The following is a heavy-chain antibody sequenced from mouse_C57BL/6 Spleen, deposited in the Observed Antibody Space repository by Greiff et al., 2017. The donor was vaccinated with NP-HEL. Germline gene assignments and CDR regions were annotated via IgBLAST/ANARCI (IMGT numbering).Heavy chain of an antibody. CDR1: GFTFSDYY. V-gene: IGHV5-16*01. J-gene: IGHJ4*01. D-gene: IGHD3-2*02. CDR3: ARDQGTSAMDY. CDR2: IIYAGSST. Sequence: EVMLVESEGGLVQPGSSMKLSCTASGFTFSDYYMAWVRQVPEKGLEWVANIIYAGSSTYYLDSLKSRFIISRDNAKNILYLQMSSLKSEDTATYYCARDQGTSAMDYWGQGTSVTVSS.